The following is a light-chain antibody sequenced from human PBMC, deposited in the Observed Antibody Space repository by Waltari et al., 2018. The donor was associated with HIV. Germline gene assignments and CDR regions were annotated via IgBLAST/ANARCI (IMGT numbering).Light chain of an antibody. CDR1: STNIGHNA. CDR3: ATWDDTLNALV. CDR2: YDT. Sequence: QSLLTQPPSVSGAPRQSVTISCSGTSTNIGHNAVNWYQQLPGQPPRLLIYYDTPVPSGVPDRFSGSRSATSASLAISGLQSEDDADYYCATWDDTLNALVFGGGTRLTVL. V-gene: IGLV1-36*01. J-gene: IGLJ2*01.